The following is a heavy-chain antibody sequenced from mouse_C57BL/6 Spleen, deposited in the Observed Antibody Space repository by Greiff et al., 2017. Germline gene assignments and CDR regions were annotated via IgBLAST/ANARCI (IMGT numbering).Heavy chain of an antibody. CDR2: IYPGSGST. CDR1: GYTFTSYW. CDR3: ARYTTVVATKEFAY. J-gene: IGHJ3*01. V-gene: IGHV1-55*01. D-gene: IGHD1-1*01. Sequence: QVQLQQPGAELVKPGASVKMSCKASGYTFTSYWITWVKQRPGQGLEWIGDIYPGSGSTNYNEKFKSKATLTVDTSSSTAYMQLSSLTSEDSAVYYCARYTTVVATKEFAYWGQGTLVTVSA.